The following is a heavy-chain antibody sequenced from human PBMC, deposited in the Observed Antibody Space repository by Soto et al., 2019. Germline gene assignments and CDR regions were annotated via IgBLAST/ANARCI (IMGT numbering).Heavy chain of an antibody. CDR1: GDSVSSNSAA. V-gene: IGHV6-1*01. J-gene: IGHJ6*03. CDR3: ASSPPYSSSSGYYYYYYMDG. D-gene: IGHD6-6*01. Sequence: SQTLSLTCAISGDSVSSNSAAWNWIRQSPSRGLEWLGRTYYRSKWYNDYAVSVKSRITINPDTSKNQFSLQLNSVTPEDTAVYYCASSPPYSSSSGYYYYYYMDGWGKGTTVTVSS. CDR2: TYYRSKWYN.